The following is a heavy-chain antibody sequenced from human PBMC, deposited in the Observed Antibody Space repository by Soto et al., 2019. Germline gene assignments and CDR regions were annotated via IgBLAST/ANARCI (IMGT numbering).Heavy chain of an antibody. CDR3: VSRWIGNLHGLVDV. CDR2: VYYDGGS. CDR1: GGSIDGRN. D-gene: IGHD5-12*01. Sequence: QVQLQESGPGLVKPSETLSLTCTVSGGSIDGRNCAWIRQPPGKGLEWLGYVYYDGGSSYNPSVMSRLTLSMDASKSQFSVQLRSVTAAGTGVYYCVSRWIGNLHGLVDVWGRWTTVTVSS. J-gene: IGHJ6*02. V-gene: IGHV4-59*11.